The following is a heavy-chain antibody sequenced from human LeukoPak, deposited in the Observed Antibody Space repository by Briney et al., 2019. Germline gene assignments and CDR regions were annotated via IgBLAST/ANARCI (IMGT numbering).Heavy chain of an antibody. CDR2: ISFSGDSI. J-gene: IGHJ1*01. D-gene: IGHD2-21*02. CDR1: GFTFSDSA. V-gene: IGHV3-23*01. Sequence: GGSLRLSCAASGFTFSDSAMTWVRQAPGKGLEWVSLISFSGDSIYYADSVRGRFTISRDNSKNTLYLQMSSLRAEDTAVYYCASDSYSPEYFQHWGQGTLVTVSS. CDR3: ASDSYSPEYFQH.